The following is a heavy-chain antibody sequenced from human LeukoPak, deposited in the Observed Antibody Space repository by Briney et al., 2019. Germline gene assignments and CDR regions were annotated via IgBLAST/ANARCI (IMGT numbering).Heavy chain of an antibody. CDR3: ARNVLRFGIDY. D-gene: IGHD3-3*01. CDR1: GFTFSSYE. CDR2: ISSSGSTI. J-gene: IGHJ4*02. V-gene: IGHV3-48*03. Sequence: GGSLRLSCAASGFTFSSYEMNWVRQAPGKGLEWVSYISSSGSTIYYADSVKGRFTISRDNAKNSLYLQMNSLRAEDTAVYYCARNVLRFGIDYWGPGTLVTVSS.